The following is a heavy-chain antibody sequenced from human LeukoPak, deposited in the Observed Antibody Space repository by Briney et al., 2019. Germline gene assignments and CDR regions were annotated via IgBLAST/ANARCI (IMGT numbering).Heavy chain of an antibody. J-gene: IGHJ4*02. Sequence: GGSLRLSCAASGFTFSSHAMSWVRQAPGKGLEWVSAISGSGGSTYYADSVKGRFTIPRDNSKNTLYLQMNSLRAEDTAVYYCSGGGSGWYSNYWGLGTLVTVSS. V-gene: IGHV3-23*01. CDR2: ISGSGGST. D-gene: IGHD6-19*01. CDR1: GFTFSSHA. CDR3: SGGGSGWYSNY.